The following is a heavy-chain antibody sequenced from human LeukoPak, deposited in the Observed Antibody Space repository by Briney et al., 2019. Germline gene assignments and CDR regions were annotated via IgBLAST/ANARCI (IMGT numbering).Heavy chain of an antibody. J-gene: IGHJ4*02. CDR3: ARDRGYSHAVY. D-gene: IGHD5-18*01. CDR2: IYSGGST. CDR1: GFTVSSNY. Sequence: GGSLRLSCAASGFTVSSNYMSWVRQAPGKGLEWVSVIYSGGSTYYADSVKGRFTISRDNPKNTLYLQMNSLRAEDTAVYYCARDRGYSHAVYWGQGTLVTVSS. V-gene: IGHV3-66*01.